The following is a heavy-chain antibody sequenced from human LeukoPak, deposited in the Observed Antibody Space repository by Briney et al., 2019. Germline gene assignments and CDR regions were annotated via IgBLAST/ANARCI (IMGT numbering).Heavy chain of an antibody. CDR1: GFTFSSYG. CDR3: AKDRILTGSSSSRGSWFVDY. D-gene: IGHD6-6*01. CDR2: IRYDGSNE. Sequence: GGSLRLSCVASGFTFSSYGMHWVRQAPGKGLEWVAFIRYDGSNEYYADSVKGRFTISRDNSKNTLYLQMNSLRREDTAVYYCAKDRILTGSSSSRGSWFVDYWGQGTLVTVSS. V-gene: IGHV3-30*02. J-gene: IGHJ4*02.